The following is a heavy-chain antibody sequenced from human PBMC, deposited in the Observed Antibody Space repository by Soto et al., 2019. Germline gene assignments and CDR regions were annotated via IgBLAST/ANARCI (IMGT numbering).Heavy chain of an antibody. D-gene: IGHD3-3*01. J-gene: IGHJ1*01. CDR1: GFTFSTYW. CDR3: ARAPTYYDFWSGYNYLQH. V-gene: IGHV3-7*01. CDR2: INQHGSET. Sequence: GGSLRLSCAASGFTFSTYWMSWVRQAPGKGLEWVANINQHGSETYYVDSVKGRFTISRDNAKNSLYLQMNSLRAEDTAVYYCARAPTYYDFWSGYNYLQHWGQGPLVTVPS.